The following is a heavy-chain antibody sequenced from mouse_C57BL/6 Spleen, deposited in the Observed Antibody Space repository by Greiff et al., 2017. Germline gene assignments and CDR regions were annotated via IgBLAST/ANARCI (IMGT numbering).Heavy chain of an antibody. CDR2: INPGSGGT. V-gene: IGHV1-54*01. D-gene: IGHD2-4*01. CDR1: GYAFTNYL. J-gene: IGHJ3*01. Sequence: QVQLQQSGAELVRPGTSVKVSCKASGYAFTNYLIEWVKQRPGQGLEWIGVINPGSGGTNYNEKFKGKATLTADKSSSTAYMQLSSLTSEDSAVYFCARLGDYDGAWFAYWGQGTLVTVSA. CDR3: ARLGDYDGAWFAY.